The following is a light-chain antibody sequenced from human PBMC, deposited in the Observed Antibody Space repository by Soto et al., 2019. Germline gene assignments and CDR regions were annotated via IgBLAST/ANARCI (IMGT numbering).Light chain of an antibody. V-gene: IGKV3-15*01. CDR2: GTS. Sequence: EIVMTQSPGTLSVSPGERATLSCRASQSINGNLAWYQQKPGQAPRLLIYGTSTRATGIPARFSGSGSGTEFCLSISSLQSEDFVVYYCQQYNNWPPLTFGGGTKVEIK. CDR1: QSINGN. CDR3: QQYNNWPPLT. J-gene: IGKJ4*01.